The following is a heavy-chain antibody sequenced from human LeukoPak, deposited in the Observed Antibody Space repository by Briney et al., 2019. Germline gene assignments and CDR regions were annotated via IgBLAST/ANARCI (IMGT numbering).Heavy chain of an antibody. J-gene: IGHJ6*02. CDR2: IGTAGDT. CDR3: ARGLDYGSGSFRYYYYGMDV. Sequence: GGSLRLSCAASGFTFGSYAMSWVRQAPGKGLEWVSAIGTAGDTYYPGSVKGRFAISRENAKNSLYLQMNSLRAGDTAVYYCARGLDYGSGSFRYYYYGMDVWGQGTTVTVSS. CDR1: GFTFGSYA. D-gene: IGHD3-10*01. V-gene: IGHV3-13*01.